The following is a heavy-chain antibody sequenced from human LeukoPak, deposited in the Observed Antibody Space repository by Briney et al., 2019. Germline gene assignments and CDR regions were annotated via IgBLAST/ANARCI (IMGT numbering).Heavy chain of an antibody. J-gene: IGHJ4*02. V-gene: IGHV3-48*03. Sequence: PGGSLRLSCAASGFTFSSYEMNWVRQAPGKGLEWVSYISSSGSTIYYADSVKGLFTISRDNAKNSLYLQMNSLRAEDTAVYYCARVEDYDILTGFDYWGQGTLVTVSS. CDR2: ISSSGSTI. CDR1: GFTFSSYE. D-gene: IGHD3-9*01. CDR3: ARVEDYDILTGFDY.